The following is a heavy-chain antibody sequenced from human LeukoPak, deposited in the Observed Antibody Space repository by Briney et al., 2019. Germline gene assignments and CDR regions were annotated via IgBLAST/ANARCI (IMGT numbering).Heavy chain of an antibody. D-gene: IGHD3-10*01. V-gene: IGHV4-4*07. CDR3: ARDSNLLWFGEAYYMDV. CDR1: GGSISSYY. Sequence: SETLSLTCTVSGGSISSYYWSWIRQPAGKGLEWIGRIYTSGSTNYNPSLKSRVTMSVDTSKNQFSPKLSSVTAADTAVYYCARDSNLLWFGEAYYMDVWGKGTTVTISS. J-gene: IGHJ6*03. CDR2: IYTSGST.